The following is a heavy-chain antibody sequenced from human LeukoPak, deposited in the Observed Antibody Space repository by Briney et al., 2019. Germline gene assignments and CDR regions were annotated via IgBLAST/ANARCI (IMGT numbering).Heavy chain of an antibody. CDR3: AIQYYDILTGYYNHY. CDR1: GFTFSSYA. D-gene: IGHD3-9*01. J-gene: IGHJ4*02. Sequence: GGSLRLSCAASGFTFSSYAMHWVRQAPGKGLEWVAVISYDGSNKYYADSVKGRFTISRDNSKNTLYLQMNSLRAEDTAVYYCAIQYYDILTGYYNHYWGQGTLVTVSS. V-gene: IGHV3-30-3*01. CDR2: ISYDGSNK.